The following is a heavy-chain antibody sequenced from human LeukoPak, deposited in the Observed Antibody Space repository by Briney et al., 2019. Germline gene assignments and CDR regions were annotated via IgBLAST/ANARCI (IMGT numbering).Heavy chain of an antibody. Sequence: PGGSWRLSCAASGFTFSDYYMSCIRQAPGKGLEWVSYISSSSSYIYYADSVKGRFTISRDNAKNSLYLQMNSLRAEDTAVYYCARDADDFWSGYYSGIGFYWGQGTLVTVSS. J-gene: IGHJ4*02. V-gene: IGHV3-11*06. CDR2: ISSSSSYI. D-gene: IGHD3-3*01. CDR1: GFTFSDYY. CDR3: ARDADDFWSGYYSGIGFY.